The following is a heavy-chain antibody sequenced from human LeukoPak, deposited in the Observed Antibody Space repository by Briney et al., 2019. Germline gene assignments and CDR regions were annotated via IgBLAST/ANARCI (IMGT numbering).Heavy chain of an antibody. Sequence: PSETLSLTCTVSGGSISSGSYYWSWIRQPPGKGLEWIGEINHSGSTNYNPSLKGRVTISVDTSKNQFSLKLSSVTAADTAVYYCARTASKQLWLRGYFDYWGQGTLVTVSS. D-gene: IGHD5-18*01. V-gene: IGHV4-39*07. CDR3: ARTASKQLWLRGYFDY. CDR1: GGSISSGSYY. J-gene: IGHJ4*02. CDR2: INHSGST.